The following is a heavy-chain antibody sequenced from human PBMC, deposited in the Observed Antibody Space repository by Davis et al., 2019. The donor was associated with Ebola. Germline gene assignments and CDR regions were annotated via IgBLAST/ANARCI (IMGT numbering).Heavy chain of an antibody. V-gene: IGHV4-59*01. D-gene: IGHD3-16*01. CDR3: ARAVSPILPWDY. Sequence: SETLSLTCTVSAGSISSYYWSWIRQPPGKGLEWIGYIYYSGSTNYNPSLKSRVTISVDTSKNQCSLKLSSVTAADTAVYYCARAVSPILPWDYWGQGTLVTVSS. CDR2: IYYSGST. CDR1: AGSISSYY. J-gene: IGHJ4*02.